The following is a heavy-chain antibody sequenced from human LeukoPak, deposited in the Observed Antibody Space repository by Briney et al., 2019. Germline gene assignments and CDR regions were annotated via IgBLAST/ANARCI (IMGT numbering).Heavy chain of an antibody. CDR3: AKMPVSYSSGWSVFDY. CDR2: IWYDGSNK. Sequence: GRSLRLSCAASGFTFSSYGMHWVRQAPGKGLEWVAVIWYDGSNKYYADSVKGRFTISRDNSKNTLYLQMNSLRAEDTAVYYCAKMPVSYSSGWSVFDYWGQGNLVTVSS. D-gene: IGHD6-19*01. J-gene: IGHJ4*02. V-gene: IGHV3-33*06. CDR1: GFTFSSYG.